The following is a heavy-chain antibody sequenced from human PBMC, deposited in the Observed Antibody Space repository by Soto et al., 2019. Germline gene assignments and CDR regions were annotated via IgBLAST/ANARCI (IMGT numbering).Heavy chain of an antibody. CDR3: ARDMSGGTYNYYYGMDV. V-gene: IGHV3-66*01. CDR2: IYTGGNT. J-gene: IGHJ6*02. CDR1: GFTISSNY. Sequence: GGSLRLSCAASGFTISSNYMSWVRQAPGRGLEWVSIIYTGGNTYYADSVKGRFTFSRDNSKNTLYLQMNSLRAEDTAVYYCARDMSGGTYNYYYGMDVWAQGTTVPVS. D-gene: IGHD1-26*01.